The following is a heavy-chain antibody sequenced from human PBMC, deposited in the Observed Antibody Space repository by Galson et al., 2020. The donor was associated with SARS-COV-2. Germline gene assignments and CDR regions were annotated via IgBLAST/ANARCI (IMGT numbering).Heavy chain of an antibody. V-gene: IGHV1-18*01. CDR3: ARVGREVVVVPAAMYYGMDV. Sequence: SVTVSCKPSGYTLTNHGFSRLRQAPAQGLEWMGWISTYHGNSNHAQQPQGRVTMTTDTSTSTAYMELRSRRSDDTAVYYCARVGREVVVVPAAMYYGMDVWGQGTTVTVSS. J-gene: IGHJ6*02. D-gene: IGHD2-2*01. CDR1: GYTLTNHG. CDR2: ISTYHGNS.